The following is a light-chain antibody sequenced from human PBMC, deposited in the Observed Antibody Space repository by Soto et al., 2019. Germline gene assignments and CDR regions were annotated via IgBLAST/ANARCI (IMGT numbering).Light chain of an antibody. CDR2: AAS. J-gene: IGKJ3*01. CDR3: QKYNSAPRT. Sequence: DIQLTQSPSFLSASVGDRVIFTCRTSQGIGSSLAWYQQKPGKVPKLLIYAASTLQSGVPSRFSGSGSGTDFTLTISSLQPEDVATYYCQKYNSAPRTFGPGTKVDIK. CDR1: QGIGSS. V-gene: IGKV1-27*01.